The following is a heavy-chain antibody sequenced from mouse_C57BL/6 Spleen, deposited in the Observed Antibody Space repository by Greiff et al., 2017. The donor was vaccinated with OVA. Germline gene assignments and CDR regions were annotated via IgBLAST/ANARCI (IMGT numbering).Heavy chain of an antibody. CDR1: GFSFNTYA. CDR3: VRNYVGWYFDV. D-gene: IGHD1-1*01. V-gene: IGHV10-1*01. Sequence: EVKLVESGGGLVQPKGSLKLSCAASGFSFNTYAMNWVRQAPGKGLEWVARIRSKSNNYATYYADSVKDRFTISRDDSESMLYLQMNNLKTEDTAMYYCVRNYVGWYFDVWGTGTTVTVSS. J-gene: IGHJ1*03. CDR2: IRSKSNNYAT.